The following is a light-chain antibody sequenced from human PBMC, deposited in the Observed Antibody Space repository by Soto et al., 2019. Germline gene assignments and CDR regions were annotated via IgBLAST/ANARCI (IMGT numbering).Light chain of an antibody. V-gene: IGKV3-20*01. Sequence: EIVLTQSPGTLSLSPGERATLSCRASQRVSSTYLAWYQQKPGQAPRLLIYGASSRAADIPDRFSASGSGTDFTLTISRLEPEDFAVYYCQQYGSSPGTFGQGTKLEIK. CDR1: QRVSSTY. CDR2: GAS. J-gene: IGKJ2*01. CDR3: QQYGSSPGT.